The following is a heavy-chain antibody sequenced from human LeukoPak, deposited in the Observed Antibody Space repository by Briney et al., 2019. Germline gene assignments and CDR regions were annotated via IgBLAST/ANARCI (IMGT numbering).Heavy chain of an antibody. J-gene: IGHJ4*02. CDR2: IIPIFGTA. CDR1: GGTFSSYA. Sequence: ASVKVSCKASGGTFSSYAISWVRQAPGQGLEWMGGIIPIFGTAKYAQKFQGRVTITADESTSTAYMELSSLRSEDTAVYYCARRYGSGSSTVDYWGQGTLVTVSS. D-gene: IGHD3-10*01. CDR3: ARRYGSGSSTVDY. V-gene: IGHV1-69*01.